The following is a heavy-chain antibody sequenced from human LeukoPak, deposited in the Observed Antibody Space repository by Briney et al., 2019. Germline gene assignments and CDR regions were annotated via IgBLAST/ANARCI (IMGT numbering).Heavy chain of an antibody. D-gene: IGHD5-24*01. CDR1: GFPFSSYW. J-gene: IGHJ4*02. CDR3: TRVGYIDEGIDY. Sequence: GGSLRLSCVASGFPFSSYWMTWVRQAPGQGLEWVANIKQDGSKKSYVDSVKGRFTISRDNAKNSLYLQMNSLRAEDTAIYYCTRVGYIDEGIDYWGQGTLVTVSS. CDR2: IKQDGSKK. V-gene: IGHV3-7*04.